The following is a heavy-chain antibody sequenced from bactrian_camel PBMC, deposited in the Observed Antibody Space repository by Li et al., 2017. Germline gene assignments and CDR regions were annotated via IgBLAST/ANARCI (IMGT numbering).Heavy chain of an antibody. Sequence: VQLVESGGGSAQVGGSLRLSCSASADALMYMAWFRQAPGQKREAVATVYLYGGKTYYAESVKGRFTISRDNAKDTLYLQMNSLKIEDTAVYYCALGSSRQATMTARGRGPRSPSP. V-gene: IGHV3S13*01. CDR2: VYLYGGKT. D-gene: IGHD3*01. CDR1: ADALMY. J-gene: IGHJ4*01.